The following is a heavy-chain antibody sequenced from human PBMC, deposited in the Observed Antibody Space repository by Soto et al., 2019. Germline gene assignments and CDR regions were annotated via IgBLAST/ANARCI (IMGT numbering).Heavy chain of an antibody. V-gene: IGHV1-18*01. CDR3: AKNGQPPYYYYGMDV. CDR1: GYTFTRYG. D-gene: IGHD2-8*01. Sequence: QGQLVQSGGEVKKPGASVKVSCKASGYTFTRYGISWVRQAPGQGLEWMGWISGYNGETKYAQKFQGRVTMTVDTSTTTAYMELGSLTSDDRAVYYCAKNGQPPYYYYGMDVWGQGTTVTVAS. J-gene: IGHJ6*02. CDR2: ISGYNGET.